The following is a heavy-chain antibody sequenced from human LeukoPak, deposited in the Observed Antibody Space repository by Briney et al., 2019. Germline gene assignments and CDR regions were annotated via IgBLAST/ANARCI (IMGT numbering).Heavy chain of an antibody. J-gene: IGHJ4*02. CDR3: ARVGHYDSSGYWGY. CDR2: INWNGGST. V-gene: IGHV3-20*04. Sequence: GGSLRLSCAASGFTFSSYAMSWVRQAPGKGLEWVSGINWNGGSTGYADSVKGRFTISRDNAKNSLYLQMNSLRAEDTALYYCARVGHYDSSGYWGYWGQGTLVTVSS. D-gene: IGHD3-22*01. CDR1: GFTFSSYA.